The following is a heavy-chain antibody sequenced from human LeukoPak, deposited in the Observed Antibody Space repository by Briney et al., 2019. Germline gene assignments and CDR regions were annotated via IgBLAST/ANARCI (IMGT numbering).Heavy chain of an antibody. CDR3: TRLHNSGWTGY. Sequence: GGSLRLSCAASGFTFTSYYMSWIRQAPGKGLEWVANIKQDGSEKHYVDSVKGRFTISRGNTKNSLYLQMNSLRADDTAVYYCTRLHNSGWTGYWGQGTLVTVSS. V-gene: IGHV3-7*01. D-gene: IGHD6-19*01. CDR1: GFTFTSYY. CDR2: IKQDGSEK. J-gene: IGHJ4*02.